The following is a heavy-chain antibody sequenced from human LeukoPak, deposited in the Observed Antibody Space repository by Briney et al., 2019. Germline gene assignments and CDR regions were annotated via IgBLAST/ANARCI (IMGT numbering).Heavy chain of an antibody. V-gene: IGHV7-4-1*02. J-gene: IGHJ4*02. CDR2: INTNTGNP. CDR1: GYTFTGYA. D-gene: IGHD3-10*01. CDR3: ASQRVLWFGEFPFDY. Sequence: ASVKVSCKASGYTFTGYAMNWVRQAPGQGLEWMGWINTNTGNPTYAQGFTGRFVFSLDTSVSTAYLQISSLKAEDTAVYYCASQRVLWFGEFPFDYWGQGTLVTVSS.